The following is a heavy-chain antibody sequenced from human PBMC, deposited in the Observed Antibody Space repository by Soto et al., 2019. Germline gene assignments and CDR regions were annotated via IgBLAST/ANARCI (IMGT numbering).Heavy chain of an antibody. D-gene: IGHD2-15*01. CDR1: VYTFTSHY. J-gene: IGHJ4*02. Sequence: ASVKVSCKASVYTFTSHYMHWVRQAPGQGLEWMGIINPSGGSTSYAQKFQGRVTMTRDTSTSTVYMELSSLRSEDTAVYYCAREDIVVVVAANIYYFDYWGQGTLVTVSS. CDR2: INPSGGST. V-gene: IGHV1-46*01. CDR3: AREDIVVVVAANIYYFDY.